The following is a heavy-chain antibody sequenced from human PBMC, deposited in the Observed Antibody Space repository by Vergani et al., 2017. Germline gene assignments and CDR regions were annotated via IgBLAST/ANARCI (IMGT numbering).Heavy chain of an antibody. D-gene: IGHD3-10*01. CDR1: GFTFSSYS. Sequence: EVQLVESGGGLVKPGGSLRLSCAASGFTFSSYSMNWVRQAPGKGLEWVSSISSSISYIYYADSVKGRFTISRDNANNSLYLQMNSQRAEDTAVYYCSREVGKLFTNWFDPWGQGTLVTVSS. CDR2: ISSSISYI. J-gene: IGHJ5*02. V-gene: IGHV3-21*01. CDR3: SREVGKLFTNWFDP.